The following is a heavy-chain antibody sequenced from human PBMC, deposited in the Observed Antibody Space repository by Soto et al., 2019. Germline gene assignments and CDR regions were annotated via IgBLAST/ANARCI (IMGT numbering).Heavy chain of an antibody. CDR3: AKALYGDNRGDGMDV. Sequence: GGSLRLSCAASGFTFSSYAMSWVRQAPGKGLEWVSAISGSGGSTYYADSVKGRFTISRDNSKNTLYLQMNSLRAEDTAVYYCAKALYGDNRGDGMDVGGQGTTVTVSS. CDR2: ISGSGGST. J-gene: IGHJ6*02. CDR1: GFTFSSYA. D-gene: IGHD4-17*01. V-gene: IGHV3-23*01.